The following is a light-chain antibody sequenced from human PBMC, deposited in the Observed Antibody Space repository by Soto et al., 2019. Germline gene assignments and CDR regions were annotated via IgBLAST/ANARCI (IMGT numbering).Light chain of an antibody. Sequence: DIQMTQSPSTLSASVGDRVTITCRASQNINIWLAWYLQKPGKAPKLLIYNAAYLESGVPSRFSGSGSGTEFTLTISSLQPDDFAIYYCQQYNGDSRGFGQGTKVELK. V-gene: IGKV1-5*01. CDR3: QQYNGDSRG. J-gene: IGKJ1*01. CDR2: NAA. CDR1: QNINIW.